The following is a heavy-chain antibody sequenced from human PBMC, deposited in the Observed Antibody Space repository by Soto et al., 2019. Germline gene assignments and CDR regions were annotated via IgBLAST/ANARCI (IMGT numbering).Heavy chain of an antibody. CDR3: FFHPLHNIVWSTFNSYGMDV. D-gene: IGHD5-12*01. Sequence: GSLRLSCAASGFTFSSYAMSWVRQAPGKGLEWVSAISGSGGSTYYADSVKGRFTISRDNSKNTLYLQMNSLRAEDTAVYYCFFHPLHNIVWSTFNSYGMDVWGQGTTVTV. V-gene: IGHV3-23*01. CDR1: GFTFSSYA. CDR2: ISGSGGST. J-gene: IGHJ6*02.